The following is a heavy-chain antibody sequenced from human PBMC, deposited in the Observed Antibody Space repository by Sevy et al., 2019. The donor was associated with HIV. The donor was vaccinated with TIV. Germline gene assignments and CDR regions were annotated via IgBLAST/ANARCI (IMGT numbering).Heavy chain of an antibody. V-gene: IGHV3-48*01. CDR3: ARDFHSSSWYADYYYYGMDV. D-gene: IGHD6-13*01. CDR2: ISSSSSTI. CDR1: GFTFSSYS. J-gene: IGHJ6*02. Sequence: RGYLRLSCAASGFTFSSYSMNWVRQAPGKGLERVSYISSSSSTIYYADSVKGRFTFSRDNAKNSLYLQMNSLRADDTAGIYSARDFHSSSWYADYYYYGMDVWGQGTTVIVSS.